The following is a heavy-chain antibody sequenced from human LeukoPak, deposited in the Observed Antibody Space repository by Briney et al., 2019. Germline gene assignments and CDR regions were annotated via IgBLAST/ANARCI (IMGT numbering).Heavy chain of an antibody. CDR1: GGSFSGYY. V-gene: IGHV4-59*10. D-gene: IGHD2-2*01. Sequence: PSETLSLTCAVYGGSFSGYYWSWIRQPAGKGLEWIGRIYTSGSTNYNPSLKSRVTMSVDTSKNQFSLKLSSVTAADTAVYYCARGIVVVPAATGYFDYWGQGTLVTVSS. CDR2: IYTSGST. CDR3: ARGIVVVPAATGYFDY. J-gene: IGHJ4*02.